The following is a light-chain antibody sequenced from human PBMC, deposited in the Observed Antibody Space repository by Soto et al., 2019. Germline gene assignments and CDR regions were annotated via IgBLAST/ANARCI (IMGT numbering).Light chain of an antibody. CDR2: GAS. J-gene: IGKJ2*01. CDR1: QTVSST. Sequence: EIVMTQSPATLSVSPGERATVSCRASQTVSSTLAWYQQKLGQAPRLLIHGASTRATGVPARFSGGGSGTEFTLTISSLQSEDFAVYYCQQYHNWPPQYTFGQGTKLQIK. V-gene: IGKV3-15*01. CDR3: QQYHNWPPQYT.